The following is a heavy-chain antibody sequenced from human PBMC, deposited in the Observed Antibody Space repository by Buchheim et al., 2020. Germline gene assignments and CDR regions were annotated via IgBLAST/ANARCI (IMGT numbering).Heavy chain of an antibody. CDR1: GGSISSSSYY. CDR2: IYSSGST. J-gene: IGHJ4*02. D-gene: IGHD3-9*01. V-gene: IGHV4-39*01. CDR3: AIHILTAASYFDY. Sequence: QLQLQESGPGLVKPSETLSLTCTVSGGSISSSSYYWGWIRQPPGKGLEWIGSIYSSGSTYYNPSLKSRVTISVETSKNQFSLTLSSVTAAYTAVYYCAIHILTAASYFDYWGQGTL.